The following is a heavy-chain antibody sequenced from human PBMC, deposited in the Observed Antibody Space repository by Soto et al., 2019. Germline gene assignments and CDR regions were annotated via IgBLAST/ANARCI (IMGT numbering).Heavy chain of an antibody. J-gene: IGHJ4*02. CDR1: GYTFTGYY. Sequence: SVKVSCKASGYTFTGYYMHWVRQAPGQGLEWMGWINPNSGGTNYAQKFQGRVTMTRDTSISTAYMELSRLRSDDTAVYYCAREGYYDSSGYFFGYWGQGTLVTASS. V-gene: IGHV1-2*02. CDR3: AREGYYDSSGYFFGY. D-gene: IGHD3-22*01. CDR2: INPNSGGT.